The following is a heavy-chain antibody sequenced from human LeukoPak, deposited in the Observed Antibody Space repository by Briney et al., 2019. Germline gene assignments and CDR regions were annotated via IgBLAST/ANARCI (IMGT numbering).Heavy chain of an antibody. D-gene: IGHD6-19*01. CDR1: GFTLSTYW. CDR3: ARETPDSSGWD. J-gene: IGHJ4*02. V-gene: IGHV3-7*01. CDR2: IKQDGSQK. Sequence: GGSLRLSCAASGFTLSTYWMSWVRQAPGKGLEWVANIKQDGSQKYYVDSVKGRFTISRDNARNSLYLQMNSLRAEDTAIYYCARETPDSSGWDWGQGTLVTVSS.